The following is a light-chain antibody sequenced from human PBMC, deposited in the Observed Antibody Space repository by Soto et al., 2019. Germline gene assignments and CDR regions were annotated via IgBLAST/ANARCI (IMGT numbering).Light chain of an antibody. CDR3: SSYTSSGTLSHVV. J-gene: IGLJ2*01. V-gene: IGLV2-14*01. CDR2: EVS. CDR1: SSDVGGYNY. Sequence: QSALTQPASVSGSPGQSITISCTGTSSDVGGYNYVSWHQQHPGKAPKLMIYEVSNRPSGVSNRVSVSKSGNTASLTISGLQAEDEADYYCSSYTSSGTLSHVVFGGGTKLTVL.